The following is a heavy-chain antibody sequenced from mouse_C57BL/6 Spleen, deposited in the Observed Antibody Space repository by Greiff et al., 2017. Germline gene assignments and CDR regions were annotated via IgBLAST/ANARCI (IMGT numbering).Heavy chain of an antibody. Sequence: DVMLVESGGGLVKPGGSLKLSCAASGFTFSSYAMSWVRQTPEKRLEWVATISDGGSYTYYPDNVKGRFTISRDNAKNNLYLQMSHLKSEDTAMYYCARDYYGSSLCFDYWGQGTTLTVSS. CDR3: ARDYYGSSLCFDY. CDR2: ISDGGSYT. CDR1: GFTFSSYA. J-gene: IGHJ2*01. D-gene: IGHD1-1*01. V-gene: IGHV5-4*03.